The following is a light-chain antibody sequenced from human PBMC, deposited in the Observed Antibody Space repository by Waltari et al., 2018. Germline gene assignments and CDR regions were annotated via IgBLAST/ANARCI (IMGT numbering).Light chain of an antibody. CDR1: QSVNNF. CDR2: DAS. Sequence: EIVLTQSPATLSLSPGERATLSCRASQSVNNFLAWYQHKAGQAPRLLIYDASKRATGIPARFSGSGSGTDFTLTINSLEPEDFAVYYCQHRSTWPLTFGGGTKVEIK. J-gene: IGKJ4*01. V-gene: IGKV3-11*01. CDR3: QHRSTWPLT.